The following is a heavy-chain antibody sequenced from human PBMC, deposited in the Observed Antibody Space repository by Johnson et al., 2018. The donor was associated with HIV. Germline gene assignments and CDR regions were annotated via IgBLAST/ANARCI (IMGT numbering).Heavy chain of an antibody. D-gene: IGHD6-13*01. CDR3: ARDGVYSSPWDALDI. V-gene: IGHV3-23*04. Sequence: VQLVESGGGVVQPGRSLRLSCAASGFTFSSYAMSWVRQAPGKGLEWVSAISGSGGSTYYADSVKGRFTISRANSKNTRHLQMNSLRAEDTAVHYCARDGVYSSPWDALDIWGHGTMVTVSS. CDR1: GFTFSSYA. CDR2: ISGSGGST. J-gene: IGHJ3*02.